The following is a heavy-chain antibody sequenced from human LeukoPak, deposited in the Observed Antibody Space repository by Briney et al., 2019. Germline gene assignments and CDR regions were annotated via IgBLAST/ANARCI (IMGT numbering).Heavy chain of an antibody. CDR2: LHPDDYDT. CDR1: GGSFTTNW. Sequence: GAYPMILTYTFGGSFTTNWICWWSQMPETHLEWVGALHPDDYDTRYSPFFQGQVVISAVRSIRTAYLQWNNLKTSDTAMYYCLRKRGASGTINHFDPWGQGTLVTVSS. V-gene: IGHV5-51*01. J-gene: IGHJ5*02. D-gene: IGHD3-10*01. CDR3: LRKRGASGTINHFDP.